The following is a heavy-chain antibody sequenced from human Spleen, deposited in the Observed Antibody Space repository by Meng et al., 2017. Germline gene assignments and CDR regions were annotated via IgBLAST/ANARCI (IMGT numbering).Heavy chain of an antibody. Sequence: QVQLQQSGPGLVKPSETLSLTCTVSGGSISSYYWSWIRQPPGKGLEWIGEINHSGSTNYNPSLKSRVTISVDTSKNQFSLKLSSVTAADTAVYYCARVCPVDSSSPSPGWFDPWGQGTLVTVAS. CDR3: ARVCPVDSSSPSPGWFDP. J-gene: IGHJ5*02. V-gene: IGHV4-34*01. D-gene: IGHD6-13*01. CDR1: GGSISSYY. CDR2: INHSGST.